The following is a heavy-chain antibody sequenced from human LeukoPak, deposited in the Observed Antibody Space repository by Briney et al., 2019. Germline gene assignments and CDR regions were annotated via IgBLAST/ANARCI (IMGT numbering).Heavy chain of an antibody. Sequence: PGGSLRLSCAASGFTFSSYSMNWVRQAPGKGLEWVSSISSSSSYIYYADSVKGRFTISRDNAKNTLYLQMNSLRVEDTAVYYCARGMRTVDTAMVGAFDIWGQGTMVTVSS. CDR3: ARGMRTVDTAMVGAFDI. V-gene: IGHV3-21*01. D-gene: IGHD5-18*01. J-gene: IGHJ3*02. CDR1: GFTFSSYS. CDR2: ISSSSSYI.